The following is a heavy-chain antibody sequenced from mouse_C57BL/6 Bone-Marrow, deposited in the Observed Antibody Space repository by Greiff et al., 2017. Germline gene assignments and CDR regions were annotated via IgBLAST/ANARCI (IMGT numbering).Heavy chain of an antibody. CDR3: APTGTFAY. CDR1: YFAFMASA. D-gene: IGHD4-1*02. J-gene: IGHJ3*01. CDR2: FTMYSDAT. V-gene: IGHV1-49*01. Sequence: LQQSGAELVRPGSSVTLSCKASYFAFMASAMHWVKQRPGHGLEWIGSFTMYSDATEYSENFKGKATLTANTSSSTAYMELSSLTSEDSAVYYCAPTGTFAYRGKGTLVTVSA.